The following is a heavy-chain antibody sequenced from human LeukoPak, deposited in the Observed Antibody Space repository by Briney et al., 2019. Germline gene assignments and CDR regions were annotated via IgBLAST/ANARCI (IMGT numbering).Heavy chain of an antibody. CDR2: FYARGST. V-gene: IGHV4-4*07. D-gene: IGHD3-9*01. J-gene: IGHJ4*02. CDR3: AVTGYSPDPDY. Sequence: SETLSLTCTVSGVPFSPYYWSWIRQPAGKGLEWVGRFYARGSTKYNPSLKSRLTMSVDTSKSQYSLNLTSVTAADTAVYYCAVTGYSPDPDYWGRGTLVTVSS. CDR1: GVPFSPYY.